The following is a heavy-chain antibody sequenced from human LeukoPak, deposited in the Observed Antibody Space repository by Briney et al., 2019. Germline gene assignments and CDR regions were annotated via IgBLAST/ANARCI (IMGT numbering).Heavy chain of an antibody. Sequence: PSETLSLTCAVYGGSFSGYYWSWIRQPAGKGLEWIGRIYTSGSTNYNPSLKSRVTMSVDTSKNQFSLKLSSVTAADTAVYYCACLVGATTFDYWGQGTLVTVSS. J-gene: IGHJ4*02. D-gene: IGHD1-26*01. V-gene: IGHV4-59*10. CDR3: ACLVGATTFDY. CDR1: GGSFSGYY. CDR2: IYTSGST.